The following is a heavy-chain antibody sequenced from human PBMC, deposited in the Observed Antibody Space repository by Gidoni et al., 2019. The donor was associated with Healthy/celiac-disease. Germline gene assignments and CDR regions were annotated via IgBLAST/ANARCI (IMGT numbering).Heavy chain of an antibody. J-gene: IGHJ6*03. D-gene: IGHD3-3*01. CDR1: GFTFSDDS. CDR2: ISSSSTI. Sequence: EVQLVESGGGLVKPGGARRLAGAATGFTFSDDSMNWVSQAPGKGLGWVSSISSSSTIYYADSVKGRFTISRDNAKTSLYLQINSLRAEDTAVYYCARGGGNYLEWLFQTIKRQTLYYYYYMDVWGNGTTVTVSS. V-gene: IGHV3-48*04. CDR3: ARGGGNYLEWLFQTIKRQTLYYYYYMDV.